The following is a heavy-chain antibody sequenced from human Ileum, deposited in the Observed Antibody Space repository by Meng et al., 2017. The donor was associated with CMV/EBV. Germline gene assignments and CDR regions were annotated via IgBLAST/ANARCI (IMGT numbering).Heavy chain of an antibody. CDR1: GFTFSSYA. J-gene: IGHJ6*02. CDR2: IYSGGSST. V-gene: IGHV3-23*03. CDR3: AKERGYGMDV. Sequence: GGSLRLSCAASGFTFSSYAMSWVRQAPGKGLEWVSVIYSGGSSTYYADSVKGRFTISRDNSKNTLYLQMNSLRAEDTAVYYCAKERGYGMDVWGQGTTVTGAS.